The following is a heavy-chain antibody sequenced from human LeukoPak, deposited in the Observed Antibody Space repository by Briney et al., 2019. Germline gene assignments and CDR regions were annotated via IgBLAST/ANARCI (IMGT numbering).Heavy chain of an antibody. V-gene: IGHV4-34*01. J-gene: IGHJ4*02. Sequence: SETLSLTCAVYGGSFSGYYWSWIRQPPGKGLEWIGEINHSGSTNYNPSLKSRVTTSVDTSKNQFSLKLSSVTAADTAVYYCARSRTPTDFDYWGQGTLVTVSS. CDR1: GGSFSGYY. CDR3: ARSRTPTDFDY. CDR2: INHSGST.